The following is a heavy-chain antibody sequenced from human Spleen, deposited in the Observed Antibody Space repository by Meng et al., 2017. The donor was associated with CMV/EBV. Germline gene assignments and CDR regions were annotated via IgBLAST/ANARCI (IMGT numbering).Heavy chain of an antibody. Sequence: GGSLRLSCAASGFTFSSYSTNWVRQAPGKGLEWVSSISSSSSYIYYADSVKGRFTISRENAKNSLYLQMNSLRAGDTAVYYCARASKDFLSGHWNYGMDVWGQGTTVTVSS. CDR1: GFTFSSYS. CDR2: ISSSSSYI. J-gene: IGHJ6*02. CDR3: ARASKDFLSGHWNYGMDV. D-gene: IGHD3-3*01. V-gene: IGHV3-21*01.